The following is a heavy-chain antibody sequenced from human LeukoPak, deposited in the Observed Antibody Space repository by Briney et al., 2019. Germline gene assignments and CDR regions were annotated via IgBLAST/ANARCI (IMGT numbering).Heavy chain of an antibody. D-gene: IGHD2-2*01. V-gene: IGHV1-2*02. Sequence: ASVKVSCKASGYTFTDYFMHWVRQAPGQGLEWMGWINPNSGGTNYAQKSQGRVTMTRDTSISTAYMELSSLRSDDTAVYYCARVEGYCSSTSCRKDFDYWGQGTLVTVSS. J-gene: IGHJ4*02. CDR3: ARVEGYCSSTSCRKDFDY. CDR2: INPNSGGT. CDR1: GYTFTDYF.